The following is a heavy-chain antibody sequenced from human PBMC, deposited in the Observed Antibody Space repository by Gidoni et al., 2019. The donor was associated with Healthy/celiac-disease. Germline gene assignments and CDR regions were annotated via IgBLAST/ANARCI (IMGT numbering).Heavy chain of an antibody. CDR1: GFPFSGYS. V-gene: IGHV3-21*01. D-gene: IGHD1-26*01. CDR2: ISSSSSYI. CDR3: ARYDSGTRGYLDY. Sequence: EVQLVESGGGLVKPGGSLRLPCAAPGFPFSGYSMNWVRQAPGKGLGWVSSISSSSSYIYYADSVKGRFTISRDNAKNSLYLQMNSLRAEDTAVYYCARYDSGTRGYLDYWGQGTLVTVSS. J-gene: IGHJ4*02.